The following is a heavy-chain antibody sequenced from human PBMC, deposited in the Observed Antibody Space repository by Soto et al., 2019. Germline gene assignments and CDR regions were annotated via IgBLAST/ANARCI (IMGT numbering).Heavy chain of an antibody. J-gene: IGHJ4*02. Sequence: PGGSLRLSCAGSGFTFSSYYMNWVRQAPGKGLEWVSSISSSGSNLYYTDSVKGRSTISRDNAENSRYLQMNSLKAEDTAFYYCAGKQDSLYLWGQGNLVPVSS. CDR2: ISSSGSNL. D-gene: IGHD3-22*01. CDR1: GFTFSSYY. V-gene: IGHV3-21*01. CDR3: AGKQDSLYL.